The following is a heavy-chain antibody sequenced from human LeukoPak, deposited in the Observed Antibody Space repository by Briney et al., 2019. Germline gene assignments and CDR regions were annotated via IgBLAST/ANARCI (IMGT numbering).Heavy chain of an antibody. V-gene: IGHV1-46*01. CDR3: AGVAARTRDCYYYGMDV. Sequence: GASVKVSCKASGYTFTSYYMHWVRQAPGQGLEWMGIINPSGGSTSYAQKFQGRVTMTRDTSTSTVYMELSSLRSEDTAVYYCAGVAARTRDCYYYGMDVWGQGTTVTVSS. J-gene: IGHJ6*02. D-gene: IGHD2-15*01. CDR2: INPSGGST. CDR1: GYTFTSYY.